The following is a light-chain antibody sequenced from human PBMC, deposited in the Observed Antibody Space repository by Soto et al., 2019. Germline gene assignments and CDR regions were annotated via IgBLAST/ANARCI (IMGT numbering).Light chain of an antibody. CDR2: DVS. J-gene: IGLJ2*01. CDR1: SSDIGVYNY. CDR3: SSYTTTSTVV. Sequence: QSALTQPASVSGSPGQSITISCTGTSSDIGVYNYVSWYQQHPGKAPKLMIYDVSNRPSGVSNRFSGSKSGNTASLTISGLQAEHEAAYYCSSYTTTSTVVFGGGTKLTVL. V-gene: IGLV2-14*01.